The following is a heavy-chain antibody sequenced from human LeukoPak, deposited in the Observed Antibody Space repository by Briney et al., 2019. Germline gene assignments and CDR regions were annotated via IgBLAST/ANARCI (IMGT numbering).Heavy chain of an antibody. D-gene: IGHD3-9*01. Sequence: SETLSLTCTVSGGSISSGGYYWSWIRQHPGKGLEWIGYIYYSGSTYYNPSLKSRVTISVDTSKNQFSLKLSSVTTADTAVYYCARGGGYFDWAYFDYWGQGTLVTVSS. J-gene: IGHJ4*02. CDR1: GGSISSGGYY. CDR2: IYYSGST. V-gene: IGHV4-31*03. CDR3: ARGGGYFDWAYFDY.